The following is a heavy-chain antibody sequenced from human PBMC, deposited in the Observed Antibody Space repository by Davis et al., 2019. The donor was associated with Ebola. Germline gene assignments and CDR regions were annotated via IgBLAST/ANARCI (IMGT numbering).Heavy chain of an antibody. Sequence: PGGSLRLSCAASGFTFSSYGMHWVRQAPGKGLEWVAVISYDGSNKYYADSVKGRFTISRDNSKNTLYLQMNSLRAEDTAVYYCAKTSVESLWFGELSYYYGMDVWGQGTTVTVSS. CDR2: ISYDGSNK. CDR3: AKTSVESLWFGELSYYYGMDV. D-gene: IGHD3-10*01. CDR1: GFTFSSYG. V-gene: IGHV3-30*18. J-gene: IGHJ6*02.